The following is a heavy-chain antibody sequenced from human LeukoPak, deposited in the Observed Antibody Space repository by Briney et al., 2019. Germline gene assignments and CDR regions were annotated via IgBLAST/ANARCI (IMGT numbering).Heavy chain of an antibody. CDR2: IYTSGST. CDR1: GGSISSYY. V-gene: IGHV4-4*07. J-gene: IGHJ1*01. Sequence: SETLSLTCTVSGGSISSYYWSWIRQPAGKGLEWIGRIYTSGSTNYNPSLKSRVTMSVDTSKNQFSLKLSSVTAADTAVYYCAREAYDSSGHRYFQHWGQGTLVTVSS. CDR3: AREAYDSSGHRYFQH. D-gene: IGHD3-22*01.